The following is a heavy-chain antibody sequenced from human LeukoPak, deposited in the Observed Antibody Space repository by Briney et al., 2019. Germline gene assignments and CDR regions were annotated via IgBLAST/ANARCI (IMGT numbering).Heavy chain of an antibody. D-gene: IGHD5-24*01. Sequence: GGSLRLSCAASGFTFSSYAMHRVRQAPGKGLEWVAVISYDGSNKYYADSVKGRFTISRDNSKNTLYLQMNSLRAEDTAVYYCAREGDGYNLDYWGQGTLVTVSS. CDR2: ISYDGSNK. J-gene: IGHJ4*02. V-gene: IGHV3-30*01. CDR1: GFTFSSYA. CDR3: AREGDGYNLDY.